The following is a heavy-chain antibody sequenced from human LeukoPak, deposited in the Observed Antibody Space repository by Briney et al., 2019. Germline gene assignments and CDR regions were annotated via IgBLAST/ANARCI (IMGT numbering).Heavy chain of an antibody. CDR2: INPNSGGT. D-gene: IGHD1-20*01. V-gene: IGHV1-2*02. CDR1: GYTFTGYY. J-gene: IGHJ4*02. Sequence: ASVKVSCKASGYTFTGYYMHLVRQAPGQGLEWMGWINPNSGGTNYAQKFQGRVTMTRDTSISTAYMELSRLRPDDTAVYYCARGGTSSITGLDYWGQGTLVTVSS. CDR3: ARGGTSSITGLDY.